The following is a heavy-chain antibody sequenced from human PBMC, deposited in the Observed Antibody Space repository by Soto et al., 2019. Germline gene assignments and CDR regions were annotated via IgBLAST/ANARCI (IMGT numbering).Heavy chain of an antibody. CDR3: ARVLSDYDFWSGYGPHYGMDV. J-gene: IGHJ6*02. CDR2: IYYSGST. CDR1: GGSISSYY. V-gene: IGHV4-59*01. Sequence: SETLSLTCTVSGGSISSYYWSWIRQPPGKGLEWIGYIYYSGSTNYNPSLKSRVTISVDTSKNQFSLKLSSVTAADTAVYYCARVLSDYDFWSGYGPHYGMDVWGQGTTVTVSS. D-gene: IGHD3-3*01.